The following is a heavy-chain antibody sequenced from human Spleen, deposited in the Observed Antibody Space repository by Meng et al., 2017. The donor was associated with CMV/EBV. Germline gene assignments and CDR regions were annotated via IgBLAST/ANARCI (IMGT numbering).Heavy chain of an antibody. CDR2: ISWNSGSI. Sequence: LSLTCAASGFTFDDYAMHWVRQAPGKGLEWVSGISWNSGSIGYADSVKGRFTISRDNAKNSLYLQMNSLRAEDTALYYCAKDERKYQLLFGWFDPWGQGTLVTVSS. J-gene: IGHJ5*02. CDR1: GFTFDDYA. V-gene: IGHV3-9*01. D-gene: IGHD2-2*01. CDR3: AKDERKYQLLFGWFDP.